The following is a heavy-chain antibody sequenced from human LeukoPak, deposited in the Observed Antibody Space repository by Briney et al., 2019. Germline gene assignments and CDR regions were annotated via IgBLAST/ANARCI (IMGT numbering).Heavy chain of an antibody. Sequence: GGSLRLSCAASGFRFNSYAMNWVREAPGKALEWVSVISSTGATTYYAAAVKGRFTISRDNSKSTLYLQMDALRADDTAVYYCARSLNGFYRGLDFWGQGTLVTVSS. CDR1: GFRFNSYA. CDR3: ARSLNGFYRGLDF. CDR2: ISSTGATT. D-gene: IGHD3-22*01. V-gene: IGHV3-23*01. J-gene: IGHJ4*02.